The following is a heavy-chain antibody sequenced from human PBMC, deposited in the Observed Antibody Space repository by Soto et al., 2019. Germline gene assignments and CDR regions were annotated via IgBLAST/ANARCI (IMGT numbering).Heavy chain of an antibody. V-gene: IGHV4-59*08. CDR2: IYHSGST. D-gene: IGHD5-12*01. CDR3: ARAQSGFLFDY. CDR1: GVSITSYY. Sequence: SETLSLTCTVSGVSITSYYWNWIRQPPGKGLEWIGKIYHSGSTDYNPSLKSRVTISVDTSKNQFSLKLRSVTAADKAVYYCARAQSGFLFDYWGQGTLVTVSS. J-gene: IGHJ4*02.